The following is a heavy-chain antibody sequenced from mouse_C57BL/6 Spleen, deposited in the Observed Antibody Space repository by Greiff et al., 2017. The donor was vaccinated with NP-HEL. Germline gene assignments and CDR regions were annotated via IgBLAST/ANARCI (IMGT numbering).Heavy chain of an antibody. D-gene: IGHD1-2*01. CDR2: ISYSGST. V-gene: IGHV3-2*02. CDR3: ARTARIKY. Sequence: EVQLQESGPGLVKPSPSLSLTCTVTGYSITSGYGWNWIRQFPGNKLEWMGYISYSGSTNYNPYLKSRISITRDTSKNQFFLQLNSVTTEDTATYNCARTARIKYWGQGTTLTVSS. CDR1: GYSITSGYG. J-gene: IGHJ2*01.